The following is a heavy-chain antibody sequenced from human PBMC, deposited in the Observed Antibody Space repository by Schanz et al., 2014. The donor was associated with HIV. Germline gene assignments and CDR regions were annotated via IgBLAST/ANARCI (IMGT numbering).Heavy chain of an antibody. V-gene: IGHV1-69*01. D-gene: IGHD6-6*01. CDR2: IIPIFATP. Sequence: QVQLVQSGAEVQKPGASVKVSCKASGYTFSANDINWVRQAPGQGLEWMGGIIPIFATPNYAQKFQGRVKITADESTSTAYMELSSLRSDDTAMYYCARGLKDSSSSEAFHIWGQGTMVTVSS. J-gene: IGHJ3*02. CDR1: GYTFSAND. CDR3: ARGLKDSSSSEAFHI.